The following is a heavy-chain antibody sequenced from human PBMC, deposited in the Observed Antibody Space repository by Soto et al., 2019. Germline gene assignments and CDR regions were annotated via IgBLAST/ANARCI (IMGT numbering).Heavy chain of an antibody. J-gene: IGHJ6*02. CDR3: ARDLSRKSSGRYYYYGMDV. CDR1: GGSVSSYY. Sequence: SETLSLTCTVSGGSVSSYYWSWIRQPPGKGLEWIGYIYYSGSTNYNPSLKSRVTISVDTSKNQFSLKLSSVTAADTAVYYCARDLSRKSSGRYYYYGMDVWGQGTTVTVSS. V-gene: IGHV4-59*02. D-gene: IGHD6-19*01. CDR2: IYYSGST.